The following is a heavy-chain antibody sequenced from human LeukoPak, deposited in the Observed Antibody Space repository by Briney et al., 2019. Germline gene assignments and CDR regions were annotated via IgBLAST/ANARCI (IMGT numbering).Heavy chain of an antibody. J-gene: IGHJ6*03. CDR2: INPNSGGT. D-gene: IGHD1-26*01. CDR3: ARRVGAKRYYMDV. CDR1: GYTFISYY. V-gene: IGHV1-2*02. Sequence: ASVKVSCKASGYTFISYYIHWVRQAPGQGLEWMGWINPNSGGTNYAQKFQGRVTMTRDTSISTAYMELSRLRSDDTAVYYCARRVGAKRYYMDVWGKGTTVTVSS.